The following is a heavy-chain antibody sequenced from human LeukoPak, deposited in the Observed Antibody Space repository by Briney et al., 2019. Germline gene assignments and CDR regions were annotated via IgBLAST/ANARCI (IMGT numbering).Heavy chain of an antibody. J-gene: IGHJ3*02. Sequence: GGSLRLSCAASGFTFSSYGMHWVRQAPGKGLEWVAVISYDGSKKYYADSVKGRLTISRDESKSTLYLQMNSLRAEDTAVYYCAREWNSGYDDAFDIWGQGAMVTVSS. D-gene: IGHD5-12*01. CDR1: GFTFSSYG. CDR3: AREWNSGYDDAFDI. V-gene: IGHV3-30*03. CDR2: ISYDGSKK.